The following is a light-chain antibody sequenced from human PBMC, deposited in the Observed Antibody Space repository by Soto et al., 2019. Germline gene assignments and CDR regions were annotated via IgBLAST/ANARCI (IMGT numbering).Light chain of an antibody. Sequence: QSALTQPRSVSGSPGQSVTISCTGTSSDVGGYNYVSWYQQHPGKAPKLMIYDVRKRPSGVPDRFSGSKSGNTASLTISGLEAEDEADYCCCSCVGSVYVFGIGAKV. CDR2: DVR. V-gene: IGLV2-11*01. CDR1: SSDVGGYNY. CDR3: CSCVGSVYV. J-gene: IGLJ1*01.